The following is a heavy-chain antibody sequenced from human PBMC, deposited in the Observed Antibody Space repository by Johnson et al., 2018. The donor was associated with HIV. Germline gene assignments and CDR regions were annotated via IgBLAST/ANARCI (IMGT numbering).Heavy chain of an antibody. CDR1: GFTFSSYA. CDR2: ISYDGSNK. D-gene: IGHD2-15*01. Sequence: QVQLVESGGGVVQPGRSLKLSCAASGFTFSSYAMHWVRQAPGKGLEWVAVISYDGSNKYYADSVKGRFTISSDNSKNTLYLQMNSLRAEDTAVYYCAKDFGRYCSGGSCYSMSPWGQGTMVTVSS. J-gene: IGHJ3*01. CDR3: AKDFGRYCSGGSCYSMSP. V-gene: IGHV3-30*04.